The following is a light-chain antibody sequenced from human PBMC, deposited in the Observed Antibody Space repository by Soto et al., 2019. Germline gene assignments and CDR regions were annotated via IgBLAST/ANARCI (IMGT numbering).Light chain of an antibody. J-gene: IGKJ3*01. V-gene: IGKV3D-20*02. CDR2: GAS. CDR3: QQRTNWPLFP. Sequence: EIVLTQSPGTLSLSPGERATLSCRASQSVSSSYLAWYQQKPGQAPRLLIYGASSRATGIPARFSGSGSGTDFTLTISSQVPTDFAVYYCQQRTNWPLFPFAPGTNVDIK. CDR1: QSVSSSY.